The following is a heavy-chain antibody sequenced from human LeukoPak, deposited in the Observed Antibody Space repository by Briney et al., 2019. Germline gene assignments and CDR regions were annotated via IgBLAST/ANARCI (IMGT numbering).Heavy chain of an antibody. CDR3: ITYYDILTRSYYFDY. CDR1: GFTFSGSA. Sequence: GGSLRLSCAASGFTFSGSAMHWVRQASGKGLEWVGRIRSKANSYATAYAASVKGRFTISRDDSKNTAYLQMNSLKTEDTPVYYCITYYDILTRSYYFDYWGQGTLVTVSS. J-gene: IGHJ4*02. CDR2: IRSKANSYAT. D-gene: IGHD3-9*01. V-gene: IGHV3-73*01.